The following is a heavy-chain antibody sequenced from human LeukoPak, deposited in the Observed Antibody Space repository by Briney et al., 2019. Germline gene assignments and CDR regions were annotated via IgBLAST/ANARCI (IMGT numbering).Heavy chain of an antibody. CDR3: ASTSSSSSWIFDY. D-gene: IGHD6-13*01. CDR1: GGTFSSYA. J-gene: IGHJ4*02. CDR2: IIPIFGTA. V-gene: IGHV1-69*01. Sequence: SVKVSCKASGGTFSSYAISWVRQAPGQGLEWMGGIIPIFGTANYAQKFQGRVTITADESTSTAYMELSSLRSEDTAVYYCASTSSSSSWIFDYWGQGTLVTVSS.